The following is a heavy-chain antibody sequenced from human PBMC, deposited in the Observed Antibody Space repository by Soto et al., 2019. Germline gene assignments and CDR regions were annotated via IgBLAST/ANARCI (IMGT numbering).Heavy chain of an antibody. Sequence: QVQVVQSGVEVRRPGSSVKVSCKASGDTFKNCVISWVRQAPGQGLEWMGGIIPLFGTTDFAQRFQGRLTITTDESTTTAYMELSRVRSEHTATYYCAAELGFGKLSVVWGQGTTAIVSS. CDR3: AAELGFGKLSVV. D-gene: IGHD3-10*01. CDR1: GDTFKNCV. V-gene: IGHV1-69*01. J-gene: IGHJ6*02. CDR2: IIPLFGTT.